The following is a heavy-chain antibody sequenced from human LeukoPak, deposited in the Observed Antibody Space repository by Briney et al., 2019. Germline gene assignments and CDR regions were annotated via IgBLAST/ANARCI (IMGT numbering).Heavy chain of an antibody. CDR1: GGSFSGYY. CDR3: ARGALGYCSGGSCYSGYWFDP. V-gene: IGHV4-34*01. D-gene: IGHD2-15*01. J-gene: IGHJ5*02. Sequence: SETLSLTCAVYGGSFSGYYWSWIRQPPGKGLEWIGEINHSGSTNYNPSLKSRVTISVDTSKNQFSLKLGSVTAADTAVYYCARGALGYCSGGSCYSGYWFDPWGQGTLVTVSS. CDR2: INHSGST.